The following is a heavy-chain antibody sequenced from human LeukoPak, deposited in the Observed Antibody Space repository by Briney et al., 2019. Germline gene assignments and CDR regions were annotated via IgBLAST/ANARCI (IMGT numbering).Heavy chain of an antibody. J-gene: IGHJ5*02. CDR1: GFTFDDYA. Sequence: GGSLRLSCAASGFTFDDYAMHWVRQAPGKGLEWVSGISWNSGSIGYADSVKGRFTISRDNAKNSLYLQMNSLRAEDTALYYCAKDGGWVPAAENWFDPWGQGTLVTVSS. V-gene: IGHV3-9*01. CDR3: AKDGGWVPAAENWFDP. CDR2: ISWNSGSI. D-gene: IGHD2-2*01.